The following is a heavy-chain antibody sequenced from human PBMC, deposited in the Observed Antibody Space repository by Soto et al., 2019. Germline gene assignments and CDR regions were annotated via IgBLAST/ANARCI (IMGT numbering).Heavy chain of an antibody. V-gene: IGHV3-30*18. CDR3: AKEDIVVVVAATGYYYGMDV. D-gene: IGHD2-15*01. J-gene: IGHJ6*02. CDR2: ISYDGSNK. Sequence: APGKGLEWVAVISYDGSNKYYADSVKGRFTISRDNSKNTLYLQMNSLRAEDTAVYYCAKEDIVVVVAATGYYYGMDVWGQGTTVTVSS.